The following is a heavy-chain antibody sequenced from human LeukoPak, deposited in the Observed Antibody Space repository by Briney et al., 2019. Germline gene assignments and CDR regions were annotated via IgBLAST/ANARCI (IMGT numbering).Heavy chain of an antibody. CDR2: ISGSGGST. Sequence: GGSLRLSCAASGFTFSSYAMSWVRQAPGKGLEWVSAISGSGGSTYYADSVKGRFTISRHNSKNTLYLQMNSLRAEDTAVYYCAKFPLLWFGELTGYFDYWGQGTLVTVSS. CDR3: AKFPLLWFGELTGYFDY. J-gene: IGHJ4*02. V-gene: IGHV3-23*01. D-gene: IGHD3-10*01. CDR1: GFTFSSYA.